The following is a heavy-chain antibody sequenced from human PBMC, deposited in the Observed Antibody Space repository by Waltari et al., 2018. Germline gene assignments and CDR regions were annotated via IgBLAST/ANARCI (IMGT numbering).Heavy chain of an antibody. Sequence: EVQLVESGGGLVQPGGSLRLSCAASAFTFSSYWMSWVRQAPGKGLEWVANRKQDGSEKYYVDSVKGRFTISRDNAKNSLYLQMNSLRAEDTAVYYCARSVVVVAATPRLYYGMDVWGQGTTVTVSS. J-gene: IGHJ6*02. CDR2: RKQDGSEK. CDR3: ARSVVVVAATPRLYYGMDV. CDR1: AFTFSSYW. V-gene: IGHV3-7*01. D-gene: IGHD2-15*01.